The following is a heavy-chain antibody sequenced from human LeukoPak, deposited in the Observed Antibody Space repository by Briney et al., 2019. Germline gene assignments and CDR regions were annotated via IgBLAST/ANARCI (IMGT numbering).Heavy chain of an antibody. CDR3: ARRRVVVASTDGASGALDI. J-gene: IGHJ3*02. D-gene: IGHD2-15*01. Sequence: SETLSLTCTVSGGSISSGGYYWSWIRQHPGKGLEWIGYIYYSGSTYYNPSLRSRVTISADTSKNQFSLRLSSVTAADTAVYFCARRRVVVASTDGASGALDIWGQGTMVTVSS. V-gene: IGHV4-31*03. CDR2: IYYSGST. CDR1: GGSISSGGYY.